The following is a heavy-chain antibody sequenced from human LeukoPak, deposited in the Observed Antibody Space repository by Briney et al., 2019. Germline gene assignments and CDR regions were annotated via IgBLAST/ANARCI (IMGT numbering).Heavy chain of an antibody. Sequence: PGGSLRLSCVTSGFTFRNYWMSWVRQAPGKGLEWVGFIRSKAYGGTTEYAASVKGRFTISRDDSKSIAYLQMNSLKTEDTAVYYCTRDSSSWYVDAFDIWGQGTMVTVSS. D-gene: IGHD6-13*01. V-gene: IGHV3-49*04. CDR2: IRSKAYGGTT. CDR3: TRDSSSWYVDAFDI. CDR1: GFTFRNYW. J-gene: IGHJ3*02.